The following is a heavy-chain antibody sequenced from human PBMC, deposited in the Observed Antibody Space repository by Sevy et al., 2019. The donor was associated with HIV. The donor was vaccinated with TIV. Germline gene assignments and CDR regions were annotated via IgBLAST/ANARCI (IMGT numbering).Heavy chain of an antibody. CDR2: IKQDGSEK. D-gene: IGHD6-13*01. J-gene: IGHJ3*02. Sequence: GGSLRLSCAASGFTFSSYWMSWVRQAPGKGLEWVANIKQDGSEKYYVDSVKGRFTISRDNAKNSLYLQMNSLRAEDTAVYYCARQSDSSSWLNWAGAFDIWGQGSMVTVSS. CDR1: GFTFSSYW. V-gene: IGHV3-7*01. CDR3: ARQSDSSSWLNWAGAFDI.